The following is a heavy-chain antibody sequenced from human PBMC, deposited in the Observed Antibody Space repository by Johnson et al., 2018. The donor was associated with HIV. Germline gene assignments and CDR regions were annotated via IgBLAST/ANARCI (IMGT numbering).Heavy chain of an antibody. CDR1: GFTFSSYW. CDR2: IKQDGGEK. CDR3: ARGPSQLYWPDVAFDI. D-gene: IGHD2-8*02. Sequence: VQLVESGGGLVQPGGSLRLSCATSGFTFSSYWMSWVRQAPGKGLDWVANIKQDGGEKYYVDSVKGRFTISRDNANNSLYRQMNSLRAEDTAVYYCARGPSQLYWPDVAFDIWGQGTTVTVSS. J-gene: IGHJ3*02. V-gene: IGHV3-7*05.